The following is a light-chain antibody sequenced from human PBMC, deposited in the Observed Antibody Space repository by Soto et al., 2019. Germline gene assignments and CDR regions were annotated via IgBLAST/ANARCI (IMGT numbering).Light chain of an antibody. CDR1: QSVGSSY. Sequence: EIVLTQSPGTLSLSPGERATLSCRASQSVGSSYLAWYQQKPGQAPRLLIYGASSRATGIPDRFSGSGSGTDSTLTISRLENEDVAVYFCHQYGSSPYTFGPGTKVDIK. CDR3: HQYGSSPYT. CDR2: GAS. J-gene: IGKJ3*01. V-gene: IGKV3-20*01.